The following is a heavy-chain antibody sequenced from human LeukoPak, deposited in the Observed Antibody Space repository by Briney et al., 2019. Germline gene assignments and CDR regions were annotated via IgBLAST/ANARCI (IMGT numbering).Heavy chain of an antibody. Sequence: GESLGLSCSVSGFTFSSYAVSWVRQAPGKGLEWVSSISASGAGTYYADSVKGRFTISRDNSKNTLYLQMNSLRAEDTAVYYCAREGVRGSGSYYNVKDYWGQGSLVTVSS. CDR2: ISASGAGT. J-gene: IGHJ4*02. V-gene: IGHV3-23*01. CDR3: AREGVRGSGSYYNVKDY. D-gene: IGHD3-10*01. CDR1: GFTFSSYA.